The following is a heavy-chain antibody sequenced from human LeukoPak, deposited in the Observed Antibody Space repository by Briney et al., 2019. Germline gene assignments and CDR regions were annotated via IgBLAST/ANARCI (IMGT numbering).Heavy chain of an antibody. V-gene: IGHV3-7*01. D-gene: IGHD6-6*01. Sequence: GGSLRLSCAVSGFMFSNHWMSWARQAPGKGLEWVANIKQDGSEKYYVDSVKGRFTISRDNAKKSLYLQLNSLRVEDTAVYYCARGLVDFEYWGQGTLVTVSS. CDR3: ARGLVDFEY. J-gene: IGHJ4*02. CDR1: GFMFSNHW. CDR2: IKQDGSEK.